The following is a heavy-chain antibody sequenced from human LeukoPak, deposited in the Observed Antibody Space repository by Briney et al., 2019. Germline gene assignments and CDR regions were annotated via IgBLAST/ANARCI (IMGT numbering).Heavy chain of an antibody. CDR3: ARTPGGGSAIPYYYYYYMDV. V-gene: IGHV4-59*01. J-gene: IGHJ6*03. CDR1: GGSISSYY. CDR2: IYYSGST. D-gene: IGHD2-21*02. Sequence: KPSETLSLTCTVSGGSISSYYWSWIRQHPGKGREWIGYIYYSGSTNYNPSLKSRVTISVDTSKNQFSLMLSSVTAADTAVYYCARTPGGGSAIPYYYYYYMDVWGKGTTVTVSS.